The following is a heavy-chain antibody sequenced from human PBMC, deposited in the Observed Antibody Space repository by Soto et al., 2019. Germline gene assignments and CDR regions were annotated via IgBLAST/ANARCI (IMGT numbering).Heavy chain of an antibody. V-gene: IGHV4-59*01. D-gene: IGHD6-19*01. CDR3: ARVKGRSAVAANFDY. J-gene: IGHJ4*02. Sequence: QVQLRESGPGLVKPSETLSLTCTVSGGSISSYYWSWIRQPPGKGLEWIGYIYYSGSTNYNPSLKSRVTISVDTSKNQFSLKLSSVTAADTAVYYCARVKGRSAVAANFDYWGQGTLVTVSS. CDR1: GGSISSYY. CDR2: IYYSGST.